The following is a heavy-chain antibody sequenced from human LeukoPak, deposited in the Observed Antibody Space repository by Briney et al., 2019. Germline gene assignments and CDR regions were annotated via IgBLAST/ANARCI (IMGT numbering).Heavy chain of an antibody. J-gene: IGHJ6*02. Sequence: PGGSLRLSCAASGFTVSSNYMSWVRQAPGKGLEWVSVIYSGGSTYCADSVKGRFTISRDNSKNTLYLQVNSLRAEDTAVYYCARNRYYYYGMDVWGQGTTVTVSS. V-gene: IGHV3-53*01. CDR3: ARNRYYYYGMDV. CDR1: GFTVSSNY. CDR2: IYSGGST.